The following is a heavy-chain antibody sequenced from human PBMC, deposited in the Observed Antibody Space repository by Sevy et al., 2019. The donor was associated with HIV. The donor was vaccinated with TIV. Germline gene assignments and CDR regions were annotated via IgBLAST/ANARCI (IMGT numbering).Heavy chain of an antibody. CDR2: IYPGDSGT. Sequence: GESLKISCKGSEYNFTNYWIGWVRQMPGKGLEWMGIIYPGDSGTRYSPSFQDQVTISADKSIGTAYLQWSSLKASDTAMYYCAGISRSPRAYYYYFGMDVWGQGTTVTVSS. CDR3: AGISRSPRAYYYYFGMDV. V-gene: IGHV5-51*01. CDR1: EYNFTNYW. J-gene: IGHJ6*02. D-gene: IGHD6-6*01.